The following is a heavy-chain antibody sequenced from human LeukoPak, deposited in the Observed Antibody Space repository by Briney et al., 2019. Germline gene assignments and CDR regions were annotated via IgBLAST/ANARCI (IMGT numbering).Heavy chain of an antibody. CDR2: IWYDGSNK. Sequence: GGSLRLSCAASGFTFSSYGMHWVRQAPGKGLEWVAVIWYDGSNKYYADSVKGRFTISRDNSKNTLYLQMNSLRAEDTAVYYRARDHCTNGVCSLDYWGQGTLVTVSS. CDR3: ARDHCTNGVCSLDY. CDR1: GFTFSSYG. D-gene: IGHD2-8*01. J-gene: IGHJ4*02. V-gene: IGHV3-33*01.